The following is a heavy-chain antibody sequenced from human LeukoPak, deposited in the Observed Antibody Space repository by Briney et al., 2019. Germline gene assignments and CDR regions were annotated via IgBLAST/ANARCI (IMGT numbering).Heavy chain of an antibody. CDR3: ARGKASGGYSGYGLDAFDI. CDR2: IWDDGITK. J-gene: IGHJ3*02. CDR1: GFTFCSYW. Sequence: GGSLRLSCAASGFTFCSYWMHWVRQAPGKGLEWVAVIWDDGITKHYADSVKGRFTISRDNSKNTFYLQMNSLRAEDTAVYYCARGKASGGYSGYGLDAFDIWGQGTMVTVSS. V-gene: IGHV3-33*08. D-gene: IGHD5-12*01.